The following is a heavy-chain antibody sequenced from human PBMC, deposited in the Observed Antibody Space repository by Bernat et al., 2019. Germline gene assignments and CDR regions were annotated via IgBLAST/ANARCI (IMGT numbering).Heavy chain of an antibody. V-gene: IGHV3-23*01. J-gene: IGHJ5*02. CDR1: RFTFSSYA. Sequence: DVQLLESGGGLVQPGESLRLSCSGSRFTFSSYAMSWVRQAPGKWLEWVSTVTGNGGRTFYADSVKGRFTVSRDNSNNTLFLQMRSLRADDTAVYYCAKHEGYDSTGSYDTWGKGTRVTVSS. CDR2: VTGNGGRT. D-gene: IGHD3-22*01. CDR3: AKHEGYDSTGSYDT.